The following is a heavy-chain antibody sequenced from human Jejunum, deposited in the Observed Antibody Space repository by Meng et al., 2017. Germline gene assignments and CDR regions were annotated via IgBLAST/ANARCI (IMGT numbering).Heavy chain of an antibody. V-gene: IGHV4-31*03. CDR2: ISYSGST. Sequence: QVQLQGSVPGLVKPSQPLSLTCTVSGGSISRGFYYWNWIRQHPGKGLEWIGYISYSGSTYYNPSLKSRVTISLDTSKNQFSLNLSSVTAADTAVYYCARDRFSSGSSNWFDPWGQGTLVTVSS. J-gene: IGHJ5*02. CDR3: ARDRFSSGSSNWFDP. D-gene: IGHD3-10*01. CDR1: GGSISRGFYY.